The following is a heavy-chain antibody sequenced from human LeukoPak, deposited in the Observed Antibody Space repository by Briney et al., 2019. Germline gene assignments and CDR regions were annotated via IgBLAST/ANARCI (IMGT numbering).Heavy chain of an antibody. CDR1: GFTFSSYA. D-gene: IGHD3-22*01. CDR3: ARDHLTYYYDSSGLY. Sequence: PGGSLRLSCAASGFTFSSYAMSWVRQAPGKGLEWVSSISSSSSYIYYADSVKGRFTISRDNAKNSLYLQMNSLRAEDTAVYYCARDHLTYYYDSSGLYWGQGTLVTVSS. J-gene: IGHJ4*02. CDR2: ISSSSSYI. V-gene: IGHV3-21*01.